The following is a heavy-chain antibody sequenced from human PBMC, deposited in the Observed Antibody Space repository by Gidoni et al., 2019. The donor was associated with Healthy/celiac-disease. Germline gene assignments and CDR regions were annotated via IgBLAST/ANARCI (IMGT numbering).Heavy chain of an antibody. D-gene: IGHD6-19*01. J-gene: IGHJ4*02. V-gene: IGHV3-48*04. CDR3: ARAPSRIAVTEGTL. CDR2: ISSSSSTI. CDR1: GFTFSSYS. Sequence: EVQLVESGGGLVQPGGSLRLSCAASGFTFSSYSMNWVRQAPGKGLEWVSYISSSSSTIYYADSVKGRFTISRDNAKNSLYLQMNSLRAEDTAVYYCARAPSRIAVTEGTLWGQGTLVTVSS.